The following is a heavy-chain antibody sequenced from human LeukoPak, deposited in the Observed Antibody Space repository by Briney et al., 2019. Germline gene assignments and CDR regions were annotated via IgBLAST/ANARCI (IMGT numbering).Heavy chain of an antibody. D-gene: IGHD3-10*01. Sequence: ASVKVSCKASGYTFTSYAMHWVRQAPGQRLEWMGWVNAGNGNTKYSQKFQGRVTITRDTSASTAYMELSSLRSEDTAVYYCARTFYGSGETSVPYRGAFDIWGQGTMVTVFS. J-gene: IGHJ3*02. CDR2: VNAGNGNT. CDR1: GYTFTSYA. V-gene: IGHV1-3*01. CDR3: ARTFYGSGETSVPYRGAFDI.